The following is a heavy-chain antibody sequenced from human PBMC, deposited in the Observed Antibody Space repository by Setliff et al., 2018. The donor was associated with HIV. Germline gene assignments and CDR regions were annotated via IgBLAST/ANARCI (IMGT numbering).Heavy chain of an antibody. CDR2: MHYSGRT. CDR1: DNSITNYY. Sequence: SETLSLTCTVSDNSITNYYWNWIRQPPGKGLEWIGYMHYSGRTSYNPSLKSRVTTSVNTSKNQLSLNLNSVTAADTAVYYCARWGETTGIKAFDLWGQGTMVTVSS. V-gene: IGHV4-59*01. CDR3: ARWGETTGIKAFDL. D-gene: IGHD1-1*01. J-gene: IGHJ3*01.